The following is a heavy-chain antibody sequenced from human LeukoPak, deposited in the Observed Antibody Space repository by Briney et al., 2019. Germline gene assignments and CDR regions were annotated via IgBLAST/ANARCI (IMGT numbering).Heavy chain of an antibody. CDR1: GFTFSSYA. J-gene: IGHJ4*02. Sequence: PGGSLRLSCAASGFTFSSYAMHWVRQAPGKGLEWVAVISYDGSNKYYADSVKGRFTISRDNSKNTPYLQMNSLRAEDTAVYYCARPTGGFDYWGQGTLVTVSS. CDR3: ARPTGGFDY. V-gene: IGHV3-30*04. CDR2: ISYDGSNK.